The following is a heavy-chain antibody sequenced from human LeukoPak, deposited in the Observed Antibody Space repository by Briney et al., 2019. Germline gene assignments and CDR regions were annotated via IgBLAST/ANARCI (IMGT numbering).Heavy chain of an antibody. CDR2: ISYDGSNK. J-gene: IGHJ4*02. CDR3: AREKEAGF. V-gene: IGHV3-30*04. Sequence: GRSLRLSCAASGFIFSSYAMHWVRQAPGKGLEWVAVISYDGSNKYYADSVKGRFTISRDNSKNTLYLQMNSLRAEDTAVYYCAREKEAGFWGQGTLVTVSS. CDR1: GFIFSSYA. D-gene: IGHD2-15*01.